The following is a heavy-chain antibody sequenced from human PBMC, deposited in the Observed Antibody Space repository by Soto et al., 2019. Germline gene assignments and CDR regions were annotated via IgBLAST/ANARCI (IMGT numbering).Heavy chain of an antibody. V-gene: IGHV4-31*03. CDR2: IYYSRST. D-gene: IGHD5-12*01. J-gene: IGHJ4*02. CDR3: ARRVRGGMATKGEVLFDY. Sequence: QVQLQESGPGLVKPSQTLSLTCTVSGGSISSGGYYWSWIRQHPGKGLEWIGYIYYSRSTYYNPSLKSRVTISLDTSKNQFSLKLSSVTAADTAVYYCARRVRGGMATKGEVLFDYWGQGTLVTVSS. CDR1: GGSISSGGYY.